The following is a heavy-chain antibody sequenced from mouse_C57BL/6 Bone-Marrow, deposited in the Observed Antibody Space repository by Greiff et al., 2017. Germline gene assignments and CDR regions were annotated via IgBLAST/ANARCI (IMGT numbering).Heavy chain of an antibody. V-gene: IGHV1-59*01. CDR2: IDPSDSYT. CDR1: GYTFTSYW. CDR3: ARYYSRDYYAMDY. Sequence: QVQLQQPGAELVRPGTSVKLSCKASGYTFTSYWMHWVKQRPGQGLEWIGVIDPSDSYTNYNQKFKGKDTLTVDTSSSTAYMQLSSLTSEDSAVYYCARYYSRDYYAMDYWGQGTSVTVSS. D-gene: IGHD1-1*02. J-gene: IGHJ4*01.